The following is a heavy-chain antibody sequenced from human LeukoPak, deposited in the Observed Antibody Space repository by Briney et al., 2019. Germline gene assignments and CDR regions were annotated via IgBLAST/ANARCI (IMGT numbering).Heavy chain of an antibody. CDR1: GFTFSSYA. CDR2: ISGSGGST. J-gene: IGHJ4*02. D-gene: IGHD1-26*01. V-gene: IGHV3-23*01. Sequence: GGSLRLSCTASGFTFSSYAMSWVRQAPEKGLERVSAISGSGGSTYYADSVKSRCTISRDNSKNTLYLQMNSLRAQDTAVYYCAKGIVGATRKINCFDYWGERTLVTVSS. CDR3: AKGIVGATRKINCFDY.